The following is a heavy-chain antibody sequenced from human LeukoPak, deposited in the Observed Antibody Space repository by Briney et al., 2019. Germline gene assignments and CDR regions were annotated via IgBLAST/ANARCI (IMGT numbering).Heavy chain of an antibody. CDR1: QFPPTITS. Sequence: GGSLRHSREPPQFPPTITSKHSVPKAPGTGPSRVAFISYDGSNKYYAHSVKCRFTISRDNSKNTLYLQMNSVRAEDTAVYYCAGQYGSGPRPFQHWGQGTLVTVSS. D-gene: IGHD3-10*01. CDR3: AGQYGSGPRPFQH. CDR2: ISYDGSNK. J-gene: IGHJ1*01. V-gene: IGHV3-30*01.